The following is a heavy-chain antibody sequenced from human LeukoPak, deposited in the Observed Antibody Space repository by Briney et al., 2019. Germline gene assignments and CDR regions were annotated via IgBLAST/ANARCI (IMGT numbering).Heavy chain of an antibody. Sequence: GGSLRLSCAASGFTFDDYAMHWVRQAPGKGLEWVSLISGDGGSTYYADSEKGRFTISRDNSKNSLYLQMNSLRTEDTALYYCAKEGADIYYYYGMDVWDRGTTVTVSS. CDR3: AKEGADIYYYYGMDV. CDR2: ISGDGGST. J-gene: IGHJ6*02. V-gene: IGHV3-43*02. CDR1: GFTFDDYA.